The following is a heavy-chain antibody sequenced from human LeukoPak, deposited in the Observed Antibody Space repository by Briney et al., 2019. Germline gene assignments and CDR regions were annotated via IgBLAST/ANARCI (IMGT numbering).Heavy chain of an antibody. CDR1: GFTFSSYA. Sequence: GGSLRLSCAASGFTFSSYAMSWVRQAPGKGLEWVSAISGSGGSTYYADSVKGRFTISRDNSKNTLYLQMNSLRAEDTAVYFCAGRHCSGGGCYFAGADPFDYWGQGTLVTVSS. J-gene: IGHJ4*02. CDR3: AGRHCSGGGCYFAGADPFDY. CDR2: ISGSGGST. V-gene: IGHV3-23*01. D-gene: IGHD2-15*01.